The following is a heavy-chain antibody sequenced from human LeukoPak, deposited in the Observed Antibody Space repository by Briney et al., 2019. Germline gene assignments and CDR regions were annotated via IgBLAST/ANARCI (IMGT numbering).Heavy chain of an antibody. J-gene: IGHJ4*02. Sequence: GGSLRLSCAASGFTFSSYGMHWVRQAPGKGLEWVAVISYDGSNKYYADSVKGRFTISRDNSKNTLYLQMNSLRAEDTAVYYCAKASFLPVALFDYWGQGTLVTVSS. CDR2: ISYDGSNK. D-gene: IGHD6-19*01. CDR1: GFTFSSYG. V-gene: IGHV3-30*18. CDR3: AKASFLPVALFDY.